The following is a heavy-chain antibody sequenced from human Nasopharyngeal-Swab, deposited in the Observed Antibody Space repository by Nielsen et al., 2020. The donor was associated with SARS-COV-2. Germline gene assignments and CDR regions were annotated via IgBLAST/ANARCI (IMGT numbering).Heavy chain of an antibody. V-gene: IGHV3-7*01. D-gene: IGHD3-3*01. J-gene: IGHJ6*03. CDR2: IKQDGSEK. Sequence: VRQAPGKGLEWVANIKQDGSEKYYVDSVKGRFTISRDNAKNSLYLQMNSLRAEDTAVYYCARGASGHYDFWSGYYRYYYYYYMDVWGKGTTVTVSS. CDR3: ARGASGHYDFWSGYYRYYYYYYMDV.